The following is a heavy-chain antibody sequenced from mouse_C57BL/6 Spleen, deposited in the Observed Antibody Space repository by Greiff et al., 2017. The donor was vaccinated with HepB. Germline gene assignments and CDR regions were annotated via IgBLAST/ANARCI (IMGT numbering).Heavy chain of an antibody. J-gene: IGHJ4*01. D-gene: IGHD1-1*01. V-gene: IGHV5-4*03. Sequence: EVNVVESGGGLVKPGGSLKLSCAASGFTFSSYAMSWVRQTPEKRLEWVATISDGGSYTYYPDNVKGRFTISRDNAKNNLYLQMSHLKSEDTAMYYCASTVVGYYAMDYWGQGTSVTVSS. CDR1: GFTFSSYA. CDR2: ISDGGSYT. CDR3: ASTVVGYYAMDY.